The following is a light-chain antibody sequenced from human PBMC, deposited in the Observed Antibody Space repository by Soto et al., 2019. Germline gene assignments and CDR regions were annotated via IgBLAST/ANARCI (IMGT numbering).Light chain of an antibody. CDR2: DVS. J-gene: IGLJ1*01. CDR1: SSDVGGYNY. Sequence: QSALTQAASVSGSPGQSITISCTGTSSDVGGYNYVSWYQQHPGKAPKLMIYDVSNRPSGVSNRFSGSKSGNTAPLTISGLQAEDEADYYCSSYTSSSTLLYVFGTGTKLTVL. V-gene: IGLV2-14*01. CDR3: SSYTSSSTLLYV.